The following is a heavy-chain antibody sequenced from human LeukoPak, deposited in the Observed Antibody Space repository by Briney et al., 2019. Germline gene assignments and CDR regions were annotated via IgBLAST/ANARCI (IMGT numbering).Heavy chain of an antibody. CDR2: IYYSGST. D-gene: IGHD1-14*01. CDR3: ARHSVFGGGPSH. CDR1: GYSISSGYY. Sequence: SETLSLTCAVSGYSISSGYYWGWIRQPPGKGLEWIGSIYYSGSTYYNPSLKSRVTISVDTSKNQFSLKLSSVTAADTAVYYCARHSVFGGGPSHWGQGTLVTVSS. V-gene: IGHV4-38-2*01. J-gene: IGHJ4*02.